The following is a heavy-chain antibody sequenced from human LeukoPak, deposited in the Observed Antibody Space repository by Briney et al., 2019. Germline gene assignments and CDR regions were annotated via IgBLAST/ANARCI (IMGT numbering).Heavy chain of an antibody. Sequence: ASVTVSCTASGYTFTSYDIYWVRQATGQGLEWMGWMNPNSGNTGYAQKFQGRVTMTRNTSISTAYMELSSLRSEDTAVYYCARGLYCSSTSCYPWFDPWGQGTLVTVSS. D-gene: IGHD2-2*01. V-gene: IGHV1-8*01. CDR1: GYTFTSYD. J-gene: IGHJ5*02. CDR2: MNPNSGNT. CDR3: ARGLYCSSTSCYPWFDP.